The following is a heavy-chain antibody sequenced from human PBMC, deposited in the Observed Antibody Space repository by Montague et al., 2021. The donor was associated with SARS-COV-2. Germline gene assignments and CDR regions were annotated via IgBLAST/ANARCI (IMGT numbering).Heavy chain of an antibody. V-gene: IGHV4-39*01. CDR1: GGSISSPDYY. Sequence: SETLSLTCTVSGGSISSPDYYWGWIRQSPGKGLEWIGSISYTGRTYYNPSLRSRVSFSMDTSKNHFSLSLSSVTVADTAVYFCARQLPSYCATNKRYPYYLDGWGQGALVTVSS. CDR3: ARQLPSYCATNKRYPYYLDG. D-gene: IGHD2-8*01. CDR2: ISYTGRT. J-gene: IGHJ4*02.